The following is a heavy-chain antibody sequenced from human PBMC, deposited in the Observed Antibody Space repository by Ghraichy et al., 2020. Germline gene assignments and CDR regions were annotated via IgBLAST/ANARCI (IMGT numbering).Heavy chain of an antibody. D-gene: IGHD2-15*01. J-gene: IGHJ5*02. Sequence: GESLNISCKDSGYSFTTYWIGWVRQMPGKGLEWMGIIYPGDSDTRYSPSFQGQVTISADKSISTAYLQWSRLKASETAMYYCARLNACSGDTCYGFPNGWFDPWGQGTLVTVSS. CDR2: IYPGDSDT. CDR3: ARLNACSGDTCYGFPNGWFDP. CDR1: GYSFTTYW. V-gene: IGHV5-51*01.